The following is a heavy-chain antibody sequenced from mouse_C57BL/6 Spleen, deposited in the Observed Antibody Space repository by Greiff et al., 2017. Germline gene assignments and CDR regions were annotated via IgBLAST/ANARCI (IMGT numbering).Heavy chain of an antibody. J-gene: IGHJ1*03. CDR2: ISDGGSYT. CDR3: AREFGDV. Sequence: EVKLMESGGGLVKPGGSLKLSCAASGFTFSSYAMSWVRQTPEKRLEWVATISDGGSYTYYPDNVKGRFTISRDNAKNNLYLQMSHLKSEDTAMYYCAREFGDVWGTGTTVTVSS. CDR1: GFTFSSYA. V-gene: IGHV5-4*01.